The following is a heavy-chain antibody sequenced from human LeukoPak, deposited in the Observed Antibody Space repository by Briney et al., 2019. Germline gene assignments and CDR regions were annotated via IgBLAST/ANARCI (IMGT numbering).Heavy chain of an antibody. CDR1: GYTFTSYG. CDR2: ISAYNGNT. V-gene: IGHV1-18*01. Sequence: ASVKVSCMASGYTFTSYGISWVRQAPGQGLEWMGWISAYNGNTNYAQKLQGRVSMTTDTSTSTAYMELRSLRSDDTAVYYCARSNLNYYGSGSYYRGFDYWGQGTLVTVSS. D-gene: IGHD3-10*01. J-gene: IGHJ4*02. CDR3: ARSNLNYYGSGSYYRGFDY.